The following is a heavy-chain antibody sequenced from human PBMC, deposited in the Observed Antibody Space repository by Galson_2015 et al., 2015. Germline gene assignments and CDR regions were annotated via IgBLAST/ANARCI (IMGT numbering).Heavy chain of an antibody. V-gene: IGHV3-53*01. CDR3: ARDRSEHYDYVWGSYGAFDI. CDR1: GFTVSSNY. J-gene: IGHJ3*02. Sequence: SLRLSCAASGFTVSSNYMSWVRQAPGKGLEWVSVIYSGGSTYYADSVKGRFTISRDNSKNTPYLQMNSLRAEDTAVYYCARDRSEHYDYVWGSYGAFDIWGQGTMVTVSS. D-gene: IGHD3-16*01. CDR2: IYSGGST.